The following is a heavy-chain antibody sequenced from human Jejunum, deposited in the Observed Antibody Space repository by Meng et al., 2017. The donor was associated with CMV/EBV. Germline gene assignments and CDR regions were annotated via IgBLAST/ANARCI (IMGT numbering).Heavy chain of an antibody. CDR3: AREGDKGNVLLRVY. V-gene: IGHV3-48*03. Sequence: FTSYEFNWVRQAPGKGLEWVSYIATGDRFGARTTYYADSVKGRFTISRDDAKNSLYLQMNSLRAEDTAEYYCAREGDKGNVLLRVYWGQGTLVTVSS. J-gene: IGHJ4*02. D-gene: IGHD3-10*01. CDR1: FTSYE. CDR2: IATGDRFGARTT.